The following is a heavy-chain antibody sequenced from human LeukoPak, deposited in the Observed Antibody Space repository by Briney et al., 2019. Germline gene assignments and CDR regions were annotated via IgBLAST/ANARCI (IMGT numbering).Heavy chain of an antibody. CDR1: GFTFSNYW. D-gene: IGHD6-19*01. CDR3: ARKWAVAGSSYFDY. Sequence: GGSLRLSCTASGFTFSNYWMSWVRQAPGEGLEWVANIKQDGSVQYYVDSVKGRFTISRDNAKNSLYLQMNSLRAEDTAVYYCARKWAVAGSSYFDYWGQGTLVTVSS. V-gene: IGHV3-7*03. J-gene: IGHJ4*02. CDR2: IKQDGSVQ.